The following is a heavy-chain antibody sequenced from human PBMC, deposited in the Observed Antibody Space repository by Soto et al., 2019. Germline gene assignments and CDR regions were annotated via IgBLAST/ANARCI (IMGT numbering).Heavy chain of an antibody. V-gene: IGHV1-69*13. Sequence: SVKVSCKASGGTFSSYAISWVRQAPGLGLEWMGGIIPIFGTANYAQKFQGRVTITADESTSTAYMELSSLRSEDTAVYYCARDNYCSGGSCYPYYFDYWGQGTLVTVSS. CDR3: ARDNYCSGGSCYPYYFDY. D-gene: IGHD2-15*01. J-gene: IGHJ4*02. CDR1: GGTFSSYA. CDR2: IIPIFGTA.